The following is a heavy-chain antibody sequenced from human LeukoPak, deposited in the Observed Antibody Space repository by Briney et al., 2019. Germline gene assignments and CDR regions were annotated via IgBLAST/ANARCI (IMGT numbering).Heavy chain of an antibody. J-gene: IGHJ4*02. V-gene: IGHV3-9*01. D-gene: IGHD3-22*01. CDR3: AKDTGLDYYDSWVDY. CDR2: ISWNSGNI. Sequence: GGSLRLSCAASGFTFNTYAMSWVRQAPGKGLEWVSGISWNSGNIGYADSVKGRFTISRDNAKNSLYLQMNSLRPEDTALYYCAKDTGLDYYDSWVDYWGQGTLVTVSS. CDR1: GFTFNTYA.